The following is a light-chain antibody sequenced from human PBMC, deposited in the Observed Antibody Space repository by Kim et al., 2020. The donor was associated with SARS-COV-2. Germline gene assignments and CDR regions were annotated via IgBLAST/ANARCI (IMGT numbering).Light chain of an antibody. Sequence: SSELTQDPTVSVALGQTVRITCEGDSLKTHYASWYQQKPGQAPVFVMYGKNNRPSGIPDRFSGSSSANTASLTITGAQAEDEAAYYCNSRDSSGDHWVFGGGTKVTVL. CDR1: SLKTHY. CDR2: GKN. V-gene: IGLV3-19*01. CDR3: NSRDSSGDHWV. J-gene: IGLJ3*02.